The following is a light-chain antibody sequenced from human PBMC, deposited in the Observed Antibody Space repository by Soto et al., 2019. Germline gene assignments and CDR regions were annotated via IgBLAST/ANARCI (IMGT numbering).Light chain of an antibody. CDR3: QQSETYPLT. CDR1: QTISTW. V-gene: IGKV1-5*01. J-gene: IGKJ5*01. Sequence: DIHITHSPSTLSASVGDRVTITCRASQTISTWLAWYQHKPGKAPNLLIYDASTLMSGVPSRFSGSGSGTEFTLTISSLQPGDFATYYCQQSETYPLTFGQGTRLEIK. CDR2: DAS.